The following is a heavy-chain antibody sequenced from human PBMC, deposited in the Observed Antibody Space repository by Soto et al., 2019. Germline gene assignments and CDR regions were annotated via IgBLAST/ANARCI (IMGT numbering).Heavy chain of an antibody. CDR1: GGSFSGYY. Sequence: QVQLQQWGAGLLKPSETLSLTCAVYGGSFSGYYWSWIRQPPGKGLEWIGEINHSGSTNYNPSLMRRVTISVATSKNQSSLKLSSVTAAAPAVYYWARAAAARSTNQTGFDPWAREPWSPSPQ. D-gene: IGHD6-13*01. J-gene: IGHJ5*02. CDR2: INHSGST. V-gene: IGHV4-34*01. CDR3: ARAAAARSTNQTGFDP.